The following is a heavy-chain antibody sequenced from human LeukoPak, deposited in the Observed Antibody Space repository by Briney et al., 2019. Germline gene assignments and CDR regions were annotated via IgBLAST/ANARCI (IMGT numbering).Heavy chain of an antibody. D-gene: IGHD4-11*01. V-gene: IGHV3-20*04. CDR2: INWNGGST. J-gene: IGHJ6*03. CDR3: ARGGTAMTTLDYMDV. CDR1: GFTFSDHY. Sequence: PGGSLRLSCVVSGFTFSDHYMDWVRQAPGKGLEWVSGINWNGGSTGYADSVKGRFTISRDNAKNMLFLQMDSLRAEDTAVYFCARGGTAMTTLDYMDVWGKGTTVTVSS.